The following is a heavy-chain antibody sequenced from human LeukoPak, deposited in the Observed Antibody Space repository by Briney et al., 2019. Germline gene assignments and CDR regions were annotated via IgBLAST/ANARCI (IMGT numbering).Heavy chain of an antibody. CDR2: ISWNSGSI. Sequence: GGSLRLSCAASGFTFYDYAMHWVRQAPGKGLEWVSGISWNSGSIGYADSVKGRFTISRDNAKNSLYLQMNSLRAEDTAVYYCARDIYYDSSGYYGSVYWGQGTLVTVSP. J-gene: IGHJ4*02. V-gene: IGHV3-9*01. CDR1: GFTFYDYA. CDR3: ARDIYYDSSGYYGSVY. D-gene: IGHD3-22*01.